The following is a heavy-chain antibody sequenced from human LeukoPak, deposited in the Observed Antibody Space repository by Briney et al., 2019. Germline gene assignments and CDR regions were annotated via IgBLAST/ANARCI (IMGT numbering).Heavy chain of an antibody. Sequence: GGSLRLSCAAPGFTFSSYWMHWVRQAPGKGLEWVSGINWSSDSTGYADSVKGRFTISRDNAKNSLYLQMNSLRAEDTAVYYCAKAEGYSSSWYEYAYFDYWGQGTLVTVSS. V-gene: IGHV3-20*04. D-gene: IGHD6-13*01. CDR2: INWSSDST. J-gene: IGHJ4*02. CDR1: GFTFSSYW. CDR3: AKAEGYSSSWYEYAYFDY.